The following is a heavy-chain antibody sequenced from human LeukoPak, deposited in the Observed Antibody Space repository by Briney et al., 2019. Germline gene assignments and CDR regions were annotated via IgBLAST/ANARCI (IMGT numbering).Heavy chain of an antibody. CDR3: ARGISGTTHSFDF. Sequence: GASVTVSYKSSGYSFIVSYMHWVRQARGQGLEWMGWINPDSRGTFLAERFQGRVTMTGDTSISTAYMELSSLKSDDTAVYFCARGISGTTHSFDFWGQGTLVTVSS. V-gene: IGHV1-2*02. CDR1: GYSFIVSY. CDR2: INPDSRGT. J-gene: IGHJ4*02. D-gene: IGHD1-20*01.